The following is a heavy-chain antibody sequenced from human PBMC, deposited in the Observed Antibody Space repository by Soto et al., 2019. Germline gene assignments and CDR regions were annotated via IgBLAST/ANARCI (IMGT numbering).Heavy chain of an antibody. D-gene: IGHD1-26*01. V-gene: IGHV3-30*18. CDR1: GFTFRSYG. CDR3: AKDFVPSSGTHLDLD. J-gene: IGHJ4*01. CDR2: ISHDGNYK. Sequence: QVQLVESGGGAVQPGRSLRLSCAASGFTFRSYGMHWVRQAPGKGLEWVAVISHDGNYKYYVDAVKGRFTISRDNSKNTLYVQMSTRRAEDAAVYYCAKDFVPSSGTHLDLDWGHGTLMTVSP.